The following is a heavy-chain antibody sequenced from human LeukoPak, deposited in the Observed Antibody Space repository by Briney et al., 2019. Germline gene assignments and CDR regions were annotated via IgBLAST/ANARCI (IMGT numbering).Heavy chain of an antibody. J-gene: IGHJ4*02. V-gene: IGHV3-23*01. D-gene: IGHD3-3*01. CDR1: GFIFSSRG. CDR3: TSRPGRVLGVLDF. Sequence: GGSLRLSCAASGFIFSSRGMSWVRQAPGKGLEWGSDISGSGDTTYDADSVKGRFTISRDNSQNTVFLQMNSLRAEDTGVYYCTSRPGRVLGVLDFWGPGTLVTVSS. CDR2: ISGSGDTT.